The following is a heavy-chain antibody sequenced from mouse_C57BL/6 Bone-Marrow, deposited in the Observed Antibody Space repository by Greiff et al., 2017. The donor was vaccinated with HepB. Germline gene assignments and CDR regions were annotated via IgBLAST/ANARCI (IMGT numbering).Heavy chain of an antibody. J-gene: IGHJ4*01. CDR2: ISDGGSYT. D-gene: IGHD2-12*01. CDR1: GFTFSSYA. V-gene: IGHV5-4*01. CDR3: ARRVTTMDY. Sequence: EVQLVESGGGLVKPGGSLKLSCAASGFTFSSYAMSWVRQTPEKRLEWVATISDGGSYTYYPDNVKGRFTISRDNAKNNLYLQMSHLKSEDTAMYYCARRVTTMDYWGQGTSVTFSS.